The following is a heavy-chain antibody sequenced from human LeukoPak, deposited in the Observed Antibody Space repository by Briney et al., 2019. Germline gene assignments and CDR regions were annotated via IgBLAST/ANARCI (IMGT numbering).Heavy chain of an antibody. Sequence: PGRSLRLSCAASGFTFSSYAMHWVRQAPGKGLEWVAVISYDGSNKYYADSVKGRFTISRDNSKNTLYLQMNSLRAEDTAVHYCARDQDREYYYGMDVWGQGTTVTVSS. V-gene: IGHV3-30-3*01. CDR3: ARDQDREYYYGMDV. D-gene: IGHD2-15*01. CDR1: GFTFSSYA. CDR2: ISYDGSNK. J-gene: IGHJ6*02.